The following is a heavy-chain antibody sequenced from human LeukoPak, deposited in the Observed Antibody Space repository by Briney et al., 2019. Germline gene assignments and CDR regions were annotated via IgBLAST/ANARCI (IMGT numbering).Heavy chain of an antibody. CDR3: VRDGRSGWHFDY. D-gene: IGHD6-19*01. Sequence: GGSLRLSCTVTGFTFSSYWMSWVRQAPGKGLEWVANINGDESLKYHVDSVKGRFTISRDNAKNSMSLQMNSLRAEDTAEYYCVRDGRSGWHFDYWGQGILVTVSS. CDR2: INGDESLK. J-gene: IGHJ4*02. V-gene: IGHV3-7*01. CDR1: GFTFSSYW.